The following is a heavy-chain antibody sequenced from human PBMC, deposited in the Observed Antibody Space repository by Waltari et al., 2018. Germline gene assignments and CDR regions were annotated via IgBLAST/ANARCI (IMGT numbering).Heavy chain of an antibody. CDR1: GYSISSGYY. J-gene: IGHJ5*02. D-gene: IGHD6-6*01. V-gene: IGHV4-38-2*02. CDR2: IYHSGST. Sequence: QVQLQESGPGLVKPSETLSLTCAVSGYSISSGYYWGWIRQPPGKGLEWIGRIYHSGSTYYNPSLKSRVTISVDTSKNQFSLKLSSVTAADTAVYYCARERRLIAARPGNNWFDPWGQGTLVTVSS. CDR3: ARERRLIAARPGNNWFDP.